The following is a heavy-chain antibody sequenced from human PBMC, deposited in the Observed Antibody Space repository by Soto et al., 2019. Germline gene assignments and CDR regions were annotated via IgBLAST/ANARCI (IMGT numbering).Heavy chain of an antibody. D-gene: IGHD3-9*01. J-gene: IGHJ6*02. Sequence: DSVKVSCKASGYTFTSYAMHWVRQAPGQRLEWMGWINAGNGNTKYSQKFQGRVTITRDTSASTAYMELSSLRSEETAVYYCARDKRILTGYYYYGIDVWGQGTRVTVSS. CDR1: GYTFTSYA. CDR3: ARDKRILTGYYYYGIDV. V-gene: IGHV1-3*01. CDR2: INAGNGNT.